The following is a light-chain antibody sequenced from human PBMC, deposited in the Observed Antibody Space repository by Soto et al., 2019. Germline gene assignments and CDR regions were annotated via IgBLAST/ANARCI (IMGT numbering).Light chain of an antibody. V-gene: IGKV1-39*01. Sequence: MTQSPATLSVSPGERATLSCRASQSVSSHLAWYQQKPGKAPKLLIYAASSLQSGVPSRFSGSGSGTDFTLTISSLQPEDFATYYCQQSYSTPAWTFGQGTKVEIK. CDR1: QSVSSH. J-gene: IGKJ1*01. CDR3: QQSYSTPAWT. CDR2: AAS.